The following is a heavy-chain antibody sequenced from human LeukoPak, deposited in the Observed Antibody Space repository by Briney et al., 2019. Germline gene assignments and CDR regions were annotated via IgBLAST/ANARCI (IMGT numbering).Heavy chain of an antibody. J-gene: IGHJ4*02. CDR1: GYTFTSYA. CDR3: ARDRGDNVFDY. Sequence: GASVKVSCKASGYTFTSYAMNWVRQAPGQGLEWMGWISAYNGNTNYAQKLQGRVTMTTDTSTSTAYMELRSLRSDDTAVYYCARDRGDNVFDYWGQGTLVTVSS. D-gene: IGHD2-15*01. V-gene: IGHV1-18*01. CDR2: ISAYNGNT.